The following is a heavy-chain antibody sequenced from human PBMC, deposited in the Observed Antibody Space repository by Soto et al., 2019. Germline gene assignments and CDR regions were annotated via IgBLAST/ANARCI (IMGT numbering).Heavy chain of an antibody. Sequence: ASVKVSCKASGYTFTSYDINWVRQATGQGLEWMGWMNPNSGNTGYAQKFQGRVTMTRNTSISTAYMELSSLRSEDTAVYYCARGKYSSSYSNYYYYMDVWGKRTTVTVSS. D-gene: IGHD6-6*01. CDR2: MNPNSGNT. CDR1: GYTFTSYD. V-gene: IGHV1-8*01. CDR3: ARGKYSSSYSNYYYYMDV. J-gene: IGHJ6*03.